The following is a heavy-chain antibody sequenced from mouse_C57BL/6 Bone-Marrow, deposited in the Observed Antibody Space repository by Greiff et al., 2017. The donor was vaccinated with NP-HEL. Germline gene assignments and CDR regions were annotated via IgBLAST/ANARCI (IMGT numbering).Heavy chain of an antibody. CDR2: IYPGDGDT. CDR1: GYAFSSSW. J-gene: IGHJ4*01. V-gene: IGHV1-82*01. CDR3: ARYDFYGLSYAMDY. Sequence: VKLMESGPELVKPGASVKISCKASGYAFSSSWMNWVKQRLGTGLEWIGRIYPGDGDTNYNGKFKGKATLTADKSSSTAYMQLRSLTSEDSAVYFCARYDFYGLSYAMDYWGQGASVTVSS. D-gene: IGHD1-1*01.